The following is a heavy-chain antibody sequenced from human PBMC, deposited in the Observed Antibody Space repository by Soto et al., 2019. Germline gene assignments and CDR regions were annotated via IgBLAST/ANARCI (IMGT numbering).Heavy chain of an antibody. V-gene: IGHV4-30-4*01. J-gene: IGHJ4*02. CDR1: GGSISSGDYY. CDR2: IYYSGST. D-gene: IGHD4-4*01. Sequence: PSETLSLTCTVSGGSISSGDYYWSWIRQPPGKGLEWIGYIYYSGSTYYTPSLKSRVTMSVDTPKKQFSLKLSSVTAADTAVYYCARWLDYSNFFDHWGQGTLVTVSS. CDR3: ARWLDYSNFFDH.